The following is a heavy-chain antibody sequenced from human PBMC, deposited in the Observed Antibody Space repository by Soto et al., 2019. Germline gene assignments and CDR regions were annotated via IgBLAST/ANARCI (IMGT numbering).Heavy chain of an antibody. CDR3: TKVLTAEQFYPSDS. CDR1: GFVFRNYA. J-gene: IGHJ4*02. CDR2: ITGSGDSA. D-gene: IGHD2-21*02. Sequence: EVQLWESGGGLAQLGGSLRLSCAASGFVFRNYATTWVRQAPGKGLEWVSAITGSGDSAYYADAVKGRFTISRDNSNNTLSLQMNSLRADDTAVYYCTKVLTAEQFYPSDSWGQGTLVTVSS. V-gene: IGHV3-23*01.